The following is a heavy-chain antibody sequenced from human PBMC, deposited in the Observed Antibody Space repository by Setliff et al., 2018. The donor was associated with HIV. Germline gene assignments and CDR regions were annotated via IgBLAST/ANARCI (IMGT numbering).Heavy chain of an antibody. CDR2: IYYTGVT. CDR1: GGSISNYY. Sequence: SETLSLTCTVSGGSISNYYWNWIRQPPGKGLEWIGYIYYTGVTNYDPSLKSPVTISLDTSKDQFSLKLTSVTAADTAIYYCARGDNYYYTSGTFHNGLDCFDFWGQGTMVTVSS. CDR3: ARGDNYYYTSGTFHNGLDCFDF. D-gene: IGHD3-10*01. J-gene: IGHJ3*01. V-gene: IGHV4-59*01.